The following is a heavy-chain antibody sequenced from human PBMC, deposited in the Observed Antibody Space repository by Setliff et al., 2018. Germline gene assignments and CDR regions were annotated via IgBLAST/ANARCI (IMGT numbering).Heavy chain of an antibody. J-gene: IGHJ6*03. CDR2: INPSGENT. Sequence: GASVKVSCKASGYTLSHYYMHWVRQAPGQGLEWMGLINPSGENTNYAQKFQGRVNMTRDTSTSTAYMELSSLRTEDTAVYYCAREGVDTRSSTDYRYYMDVWGKGTTVTVSS. CDR1: GYTLSHYY. CDR3: AREGVDTRSSTDYRYYMDV. V-gene: IGHV1-46*01. D-gene: IGHD5-18*01.